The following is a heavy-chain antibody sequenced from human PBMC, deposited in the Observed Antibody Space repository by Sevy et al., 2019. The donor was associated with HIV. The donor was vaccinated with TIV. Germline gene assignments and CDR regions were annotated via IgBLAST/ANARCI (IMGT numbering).Heavy chain of an antibody. D-gene: IGHD3-22*01. CDR3: ARSYYYDSSGYYYRVFGYYYGMDV. J-gene: IGHJ6*02. V-gene: IGHV1-2*06. CDR1: GYTFTGYY. CDR2: INPNSGGT. Sequence: ASVKVSCKASGYTFTGYYMHWVRQAPGQGLEWMGRINPNSGGTNYAQKFHGRVTMTRDTSISTAYMELSRLRSEDTAVYYCARSYYYDSSGYYYRVFGYYYGMDVWGQGTTVTVSS.